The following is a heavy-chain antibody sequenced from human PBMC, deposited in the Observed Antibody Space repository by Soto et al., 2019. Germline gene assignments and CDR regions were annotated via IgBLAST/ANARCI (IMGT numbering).Heavy chain of an antibody. CDR1: GYNFAGYW. CDR2: IYPSDSDT. Sequence: GESLKLSCKRSGYNFAGYWIAWVRQMPGKGLELMVIIYPSDSDTRYRPSFQGQVTISADKSISSAYLQWSSLRASDTAMYYCARGGVSTRTFDYWGQGTPVTVS. D-gene: IGHD3-3*01. CDR3: ARGGVSTRTFDY. J-gene: IGHJ4*02. V-gene: IGHV5-51*01.